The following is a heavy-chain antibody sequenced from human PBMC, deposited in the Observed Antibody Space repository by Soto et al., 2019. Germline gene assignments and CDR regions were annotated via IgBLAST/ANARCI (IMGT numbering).Heavy chain of an antibody. D-gene: IGHD3-10*01. J-gene: IGHJ6*02. Sequence: LRLSCAASGFTFSSHWMSWVRQAPGKGLEWVANIKQDGSEKYYVDSVKGRFTISRDNAKNSLYLQMNSLRAEDTAVYYCARDQVTMVRGVIMPSYYYYGMDVWGQGTTVTVSS. CDR1: GFTFSSHW. V-gene: IGHV3-7*03. CDR2: IKQDGSEK. CDR3: ARDQVTMVRGVIMPSYYYYGMDV.